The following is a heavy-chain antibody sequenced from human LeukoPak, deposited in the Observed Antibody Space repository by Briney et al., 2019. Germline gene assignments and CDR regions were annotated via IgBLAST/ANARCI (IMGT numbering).Heavy chain of an antibody. J-gene: IGHJ5*02. CDR3: ARVEGIGANWFDP. CDR2: IYYSGST. V-gene: IGHV4-59*08. Sequence: PSETLSLTCTVSGGSISSYYWSWIRQPPGKGLEWIGYIYYSGSTNYNPSLKSRVTISVDTSRNQFSLKLSSVTAADTAVYYCARVEGIGANWFDPWGQGTLATVSS. CDR1: GGSISSYY. D-gene: IGHD6-13*01.